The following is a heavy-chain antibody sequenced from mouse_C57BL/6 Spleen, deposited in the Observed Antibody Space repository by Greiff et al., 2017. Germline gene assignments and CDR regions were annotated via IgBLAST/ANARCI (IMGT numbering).Heavy chain of an antibody. CDR3: TPIYYYYDEGYFDV. J-gene: IGHJ1*03. D-gene: IGHD2-4*01. CDR1: GYTFTDYE. Sequence: QVQLKQSGAELVRPGASVTLSCKASGYTFTDYEMHWVKQTPVHGLEWIGAIDPETGGTSYNQKFKGKAILTADKSSSTAYMELRSLTSEDSAVYYCTPIYYYYDEGYFDVWGTGTTVTVSS. V-gene: IGHV1-15*01. CDR2: IDPETGGT.